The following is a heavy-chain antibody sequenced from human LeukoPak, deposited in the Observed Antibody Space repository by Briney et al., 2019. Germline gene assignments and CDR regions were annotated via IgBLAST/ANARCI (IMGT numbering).Heavy chain of an antibody. V-gene: IGHV1-18*01. CDR2: ISTYNGNT. CDR3: ARDRAELTYYYGSGTKGDWFDP. Sequence: VASVKVSCKASGYTFTSHGISWVRQAPGQGLEWMGWISTYNGNTNYAQKLQGRVSMTTDTSTSTAYMDLRSLRSDDTAVYYCARDRAELTYYYGSGTKGDWFDPWGQGTLVTVSS. CDR1: GYTFTSHG. J-gene: IGHJ5*02. D-gene: IGHD3-10*01.